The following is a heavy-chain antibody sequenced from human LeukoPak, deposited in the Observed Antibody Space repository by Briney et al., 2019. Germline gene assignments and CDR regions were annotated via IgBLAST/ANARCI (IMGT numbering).Heavy chain of an antibody. CDR1: GFTFSSYG. D-gene: IGHD3-9*01. CDR2: ISYDGSNK. V-gene: IGHV3-30*03. Sequence: GGSLRLSCAASGFTFSSYGMHWVRQAPGKGLEWVAVISYDGSNKYYADSVKGRFTISRDNSKNTLYLQMNSLRADDTAVYYCARGETYFDWLLESWFDPWGQGTLVTVSS. J-gene: IGHJ5*02. CDR3: ARGETYFDWLLESWFDP.